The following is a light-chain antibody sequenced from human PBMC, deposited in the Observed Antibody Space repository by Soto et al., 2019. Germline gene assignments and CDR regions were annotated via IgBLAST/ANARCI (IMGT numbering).Light chain of an antibody. CDR2: DAS. V-gene: IGKV3-11*01. CDR1: QSVGNY. Sequence: EILFTQSPATLALYLGVRTTISCWTSQSVGNYLAWYQQIPGQAPRLLIYDASKRATGIPDRFSGSGSGTDFTLTISSLEPEDFALYYCQQRGDWPLYTFGQGTKVDIK. CDR3: QQRGDWPLYT. J-gene: IGKJ2*01.